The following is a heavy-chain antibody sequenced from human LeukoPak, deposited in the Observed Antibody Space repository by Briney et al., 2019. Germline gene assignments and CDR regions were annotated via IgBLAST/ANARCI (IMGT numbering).Heavy chain of an antibody. D-gene: IGHD5-24*01. CDR2: TYYNSINSNWYK. Sequence: PSRGLEWLGRTYYNSINSNWYKDYAPAVKSRVTITPDTTKNQFSLQLNSVTPEDTAVYYCARGWLQSGFGYWGQGTLAAVSS. V-gene: IGHV6-1*01. J-gene: IGHJ4*02. CDR3: ARGWLQSGFGY.